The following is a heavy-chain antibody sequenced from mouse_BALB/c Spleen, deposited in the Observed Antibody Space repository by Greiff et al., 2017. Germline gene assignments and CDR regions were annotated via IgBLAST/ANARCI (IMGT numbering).Heavy chain of an antibody. J-gene: IGHJ2*01. Sequence: VQGVESGPGLVAPSQSLSITCTVSGFSLTSYGVHWVRQPPGKGLEWLGVIWAGGSTNYNSALMSRLSISKDNSKSQVFLKMNSLQTDDTAMYYCARDRGGYLDYWGQGTTLTVSS. V-gene: IGHV2-9*02. CDR3: ARDRGGYLDY. CDR2: IWAGGST. D-gene: IGHD1-1*02. CDR1: GFSLTSYG.